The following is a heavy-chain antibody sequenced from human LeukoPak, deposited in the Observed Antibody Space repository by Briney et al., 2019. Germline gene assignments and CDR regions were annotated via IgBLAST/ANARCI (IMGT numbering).Heavy chain of an antibody. Sequence: GGSLRLSCAASGFTFSTYSMNWVRQAPGKGLELISYISGSSSALNYADSVKGRFTISRDNAENSVYLQMNSLTAEDTAVYYCARGPSGYHNTGGQGTLVTVSS. V-gene: IGHV3-48*01. J-gene: IGHJ4*02. CDR2: ISGSSSAL. CDR1: GFTFSTYS. D-gene: IGHD5-12*01. CDR3: ARGPSGYHNT.